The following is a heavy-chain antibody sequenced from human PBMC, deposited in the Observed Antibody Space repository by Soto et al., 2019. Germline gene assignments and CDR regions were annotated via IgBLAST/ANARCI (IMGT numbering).Heavy chain of an antibody. CDR2: LLHSGTT. Sequence: QVQLQESGPGLVKPSGTLSLTCAVSGDSISSPKWWTWLRQPPGKGLEWIGDLLHSGTTNYNPSLKSRVLLSVDKSQHQFSLSLTSVTAADTAIYYCAYSSGWYRHDVWGQGTSVTVSS. CDR1: GDSISSPKW. V-gene: IGHV4-4*02. J-gene: IGHJ3*01. D-gene: IGHD6-19*01. CDR3: AYSSGWYRHDV.